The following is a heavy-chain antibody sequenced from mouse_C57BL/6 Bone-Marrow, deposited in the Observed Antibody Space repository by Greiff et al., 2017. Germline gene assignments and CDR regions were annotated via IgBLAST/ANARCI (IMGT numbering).Heavy chain of an antibody. CDR1: GFSLTSYG. V-gene: IGHV2-5*01. J-gene: IGHJ3*01. D-gene: IGHD1-1*01. CDR2: IWRGGST. Sequence: QVQLQQSGPGLVQPSQSLSITCTVSGFSLTSYGVHWVRQSPGKGLEWLGVIWRGGSTDYNAAFMSRLSITKDNSKRQVFFKMNSLQADDTAIYYCAKNGSGSRGGAWFAYWGQGTLVTVSA. CDR3: AKNGSGSRGGAWFAY.